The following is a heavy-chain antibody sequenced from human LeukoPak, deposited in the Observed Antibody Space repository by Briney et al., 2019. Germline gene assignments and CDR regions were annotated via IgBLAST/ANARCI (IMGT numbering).Heavy chain of an antibody. Sequence: SETLSLTCSVSGGSISSSSYYWDWIRQPPGKGLEWIGSIYYSGSTYYNPSLKSRVTISVDTSKNQFSLQLNSVTPEDTAVYYCARTPIVGASYYFDYWGQGTLVTVSS. CDR2: IYYSGST. CDR3: ARTPIVGASYYFDY. V-gene: IGHV4-39*01. J-gene: IGHJ4*02. CDR1: GGSISSSSYY. D-gene: IGHD1-26*01.